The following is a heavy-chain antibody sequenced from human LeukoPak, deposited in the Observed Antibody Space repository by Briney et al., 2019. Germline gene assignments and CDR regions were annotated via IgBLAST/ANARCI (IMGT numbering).Heavy chain of an antibody. V-gene: IGHV3-48*03. CDR3: ARGGRLLYYYGMDV. CDR1: GFTFSSYE. J-gene: IGHJ6*02. D-gene: IGHD3-10*01. CDR2: ISSSGSTI. Sequence: GGSLRLSCAASGFTFSSYEMNWVRQAPGKGLEWVSYISSSGSTIYYADSVKGRFTISRDNAKNSLYLQMNSLRAEDTAVYYCARGGRLLYYYGMDVWGQGTTVTVSS.